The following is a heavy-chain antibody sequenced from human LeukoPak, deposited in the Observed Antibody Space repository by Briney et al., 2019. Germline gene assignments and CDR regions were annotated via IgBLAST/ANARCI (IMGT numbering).Heavy chain of an antibody. Sequence: LVKVSCKASGGTFSSYAISWVRQAPGQGLEWMGGIIPIFGTANYAQKFQGRVTITADESTSTAYMELSSLRSEDTAVYYCARTVVVVPAATYYYYYMDVWGKETTVTVSS. CDR3: ARTVVVVPAATYYYYYMDV. D-gene: IGHD2-2*01. CDR1: GGTFSSYA. V-gene: IGHV1-69*13. J-gene: IGHJ6*03. CDR2: IIPIFGTA.